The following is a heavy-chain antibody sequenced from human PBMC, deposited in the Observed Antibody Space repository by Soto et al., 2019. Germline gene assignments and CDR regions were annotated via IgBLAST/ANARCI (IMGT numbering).Heavy chain of an antibody. CDR3: ARDIGSYAYGEGY. Sequence: TLSLTCSVSGGSINSYWWSWIRQPAGKGLEWIGRVYSSGTTDYNPSLNSRATLSVETSKNQFSLKLSSVTAADTAVYYCARDIGSYAYGEGYWGQGIQVTAPQ. CDR2: VYSSGTT. CDR1: GGSINSYW. V-gene: IGHV4-4*07. D-gene: IGHD3-10*01. J-gene: IGHJ4*02.